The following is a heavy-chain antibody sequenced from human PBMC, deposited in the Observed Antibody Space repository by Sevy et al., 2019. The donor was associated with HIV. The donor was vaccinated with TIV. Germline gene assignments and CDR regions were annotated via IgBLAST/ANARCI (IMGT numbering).Heavy chain of an antibody. J-gene: IGHJ3*02. Sequence: SETLSLTCTVSGVSISSYYWSWIRQPPGKGLEWIGYIYYSGSTNYNPSLKSRVTISVDTSKNQFSLKLSSVTAADTAVYYCARSRLAIVATLDAFDIWGQGTMVTVSS. D-gene: IGHD5-12*01. CDR2: IYYSGST. CDR3: ARSRLAIVATLDAFDI. V-gene: IGHV4-59*01. CDR1: GVSISSYY.